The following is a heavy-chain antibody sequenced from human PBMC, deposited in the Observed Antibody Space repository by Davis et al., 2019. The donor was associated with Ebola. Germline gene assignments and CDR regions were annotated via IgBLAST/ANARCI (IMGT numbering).Heavy chain of an antibody. D-gene: IGHD2-8*01. V-gene: IGHV4-34*01. CDR3: ARLYGYYGMDV. CDR2: INHSGST. Sequence: GSLRLSCAVYGGSFSGYYWSWIRQPPGKGLEWIGEINHSGSTNYNPPLKSRVTISVDTSKNQFSLKLSSVTAADTAVYYCARLYGYYGMDVWGQGTTVTVSS. J-gene: IGHJ6*02. CDR1: GGSFSGYY.